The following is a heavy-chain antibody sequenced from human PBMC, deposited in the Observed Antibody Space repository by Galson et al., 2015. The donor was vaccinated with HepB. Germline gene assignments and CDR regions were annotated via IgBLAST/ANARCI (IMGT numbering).Heavy chain of an antibody. J-gene: IGHJ4*02. Sequence: SLRLSCAASGFTFSNAWMSWVRQAPGKGLEWVGRIKSKTDGGTTDYAAPVKGRFTISRDDSKNTLYLQMNSLKTEDTAVYYCTTDLSGISEGYWGQGTLVTVSS. CDR2: IKSKTDGGTT. CDR1: GFTFSNAW. CDR3: TTDLSGISEGY. V-gene: IGHV3-15*01. D-gene: IGHD3-10*01.